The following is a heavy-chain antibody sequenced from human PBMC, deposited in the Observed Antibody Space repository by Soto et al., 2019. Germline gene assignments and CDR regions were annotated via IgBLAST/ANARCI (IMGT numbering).Heavy chain of an antibody. CDR2: IYSGGST. CDR3: ARGVVTYQPLDY. V-gene: IGHV3-53*01. J-gene: IGHJ4*02. CDR1: GFTVSSNY. D-gene: IGHD2-21*02. Sequence: GGSLRLSCAASGFTVSSNYMSWVRQAPGKGLEWVSVIYSGGSTYYADSVKGRFTISRDNSKNTLYLQMNSLRAKDTAVYYCARGVVTYQPLDYWGQGTLVTVSS.